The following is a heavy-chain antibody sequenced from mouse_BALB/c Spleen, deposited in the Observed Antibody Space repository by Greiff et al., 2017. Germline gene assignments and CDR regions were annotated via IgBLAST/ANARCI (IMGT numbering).Heavy chain of an antibody. CDR2: INSNGGST. V-gene: IGHV5-6-3*01. Sequence: VQLKESGGGLVQPGGSLKLSCAASGFTFSSYGMSWVRQTPDKRLELVATINSNGGSTYYPDSVKGRFTISRDNAKNTLYLQMSSLKSEDTAMYYCARDLPYYFDYWGQGTTLTVSS. J-gene: IGHJ2*01. CDR1: GFTFSSYG. CDR3: ARDLPYYFDY.